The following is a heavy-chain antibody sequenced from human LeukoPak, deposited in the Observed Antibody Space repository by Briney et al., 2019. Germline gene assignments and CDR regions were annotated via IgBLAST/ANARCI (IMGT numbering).Heavy chain of an antibody. CDR2: ISSGASII. V-gene: IGHV3-48*02. J-gene: IGHJ5*02. Sequence: PGGSLRLSCAASGFTFSTYNMNWVRQAPGKGLEWVSYISSGASIIYYADSVKGRSTISRDNAENSLYLQMNSLRDEDTAIYYCARGGRIAPVDIRNWFDPWGQGTPVTVSS. CDR3: ARGGRIAPVDIRNWFDP. CDR1: GFTFSTYN. D-gene: IGHD6-13*01.